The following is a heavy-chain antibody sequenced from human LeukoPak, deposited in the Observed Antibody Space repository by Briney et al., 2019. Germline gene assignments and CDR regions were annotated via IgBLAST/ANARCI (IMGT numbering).Heavy chain of an antibody. V-gene: IGHV4-59*05. D-gene: IGHD6-13*01. J-gene: IGHJ5*02. CDR3: ARRKRGMDLGAFDP. CDR2: IYYSGST. Sequence: PSETLSLTCTVSGGSISPSYWSWIRQPPGKGLEWIGSIYYSGSTYYNPSLRSRVTISVDTSKNQFSLKLSSVTAADTAVYYCARRKRGMDLGAFDPWGQGTLVTVSS. CDR1: GGSISPSY.